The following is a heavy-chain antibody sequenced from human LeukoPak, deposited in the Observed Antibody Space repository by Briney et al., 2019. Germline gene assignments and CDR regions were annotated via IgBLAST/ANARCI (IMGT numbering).Heavy chain of an antibody. D-gene: IGHD4-17*01. CDR2: ISYDGSNK. Sequence: GGSLRLSCAASGFTFSSYAMHWVRQAPGKGLEWVAVISYDGSNKYYADSVKGRFTISRDNSKNTPYLQMNSLRAEDTAVYYCARDSSYGDIDYWGQGTLVTVSS. J-gene: IGHJ4*02. CDR3: ARDSSYGDIDY. V-gene: IGHV3-30-3*01. CDR1: GFTFSSYA.